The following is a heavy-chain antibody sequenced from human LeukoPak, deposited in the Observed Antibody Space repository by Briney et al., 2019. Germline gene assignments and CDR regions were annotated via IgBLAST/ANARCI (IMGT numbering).Heavy chain of an antibody. D-gene: IGHD5-18*01. V-gene: IGHV3-30*18. CDR3: AKDGRGAAQLWASYYYYGMDV. CDR2: ISYDGSSK. Sequence: GRSLRLSCAASGFTFSSYGMHWVRQAPGKGLEWVAVISYDGSSKYYADSVKGRFTISRDNSKNTLYLQMNSLRAEDTAVYYCAKDGRGAAQLWASYYYYGMDVWGQGTTVTVSS. CDR1: GFTFSSYG. J-gene: IGHJ6*02.